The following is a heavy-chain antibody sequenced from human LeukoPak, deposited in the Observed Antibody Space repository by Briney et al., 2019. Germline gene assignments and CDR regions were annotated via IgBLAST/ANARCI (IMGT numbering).Heavy chain of an antibody. Sequence: SETLSLTCTVSGGSISSSSYYWGWIRQPPGKGLEWIGSIYYSGSTYYNPSLKSRVTISVDTSKNQFSLKLSSVTAADTAVYYCARDRGYSYGSDYWGQGTLVTVSS. V-gene: IGHV4-39*07. D-gene: IGHD5-18*01. CDR3: ARDRGYSYGSDY. J-gene: IGHJ4*02. CDR1: GGSISSSSYY. CDR2: IYYSGST.